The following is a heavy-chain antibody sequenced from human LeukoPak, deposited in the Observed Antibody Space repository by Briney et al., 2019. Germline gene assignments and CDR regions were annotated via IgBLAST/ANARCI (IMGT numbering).Heavy chain of an antibody. CDR1: GYTFTGYY. CDR2: INPNSGAT. Sequence: GASVKVSCKCSGYTFTGYYMHWVRQAPGQGLEWMAWINPNSGATNYAQRFQGRVTVTRDTSISTAYMELSSLESDDTAVYYCVRDLMTTQTWDFDYWGQGTLVSVSS. D-gene: IGHD3-16*01. CDR3: VRDLMTTQTWDFDY. J-gene: IGHJ4*02. V-gene: IGHV1-2*02.